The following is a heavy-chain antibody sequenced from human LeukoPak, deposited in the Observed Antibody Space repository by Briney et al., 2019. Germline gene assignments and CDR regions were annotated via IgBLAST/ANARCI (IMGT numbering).Heavy chain of an antibody. CDR1: GGSMSPYH. J-gene: IGHJ3*02. Sequence: SETLSLTCTVSGGSMSPYHWGWIRQPPGKGLEWTGYIYYSGSTNYNPSLKSRVTISVDTSKNQFSLKLSSVTAADTAVYYCASMQPITRSAFDIWGQGTMVTVSS. CDR2: IYYSGST. V-gene: IGHV4-59*08. CDR3: ASMQPITRSAFDI. D-gene: IGHD1-14*01.